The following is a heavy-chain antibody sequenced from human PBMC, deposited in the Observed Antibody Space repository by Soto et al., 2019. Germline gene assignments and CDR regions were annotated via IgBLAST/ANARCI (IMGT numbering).Heavy chain of an antibody. CDR2: INHSGST. D-gene: IGHD3-3*01. CDR3: ARGRPTYYDFWSGYPAAYYFGY. CDR1: GGSFSGYY. J-gene: IGHJ4*02. Sequence: SETLSLTCAVYGGSFSGYYWSWIRQPPGKGLEWIGEINHSGSTNYNPSLKSRVTISVDTSKNQFSLKLSSVTAADTAVYYCARGRPTYYDFWSGYPAAYYFGYWGQGTLVT. V-gene: IGHV4-34*01.